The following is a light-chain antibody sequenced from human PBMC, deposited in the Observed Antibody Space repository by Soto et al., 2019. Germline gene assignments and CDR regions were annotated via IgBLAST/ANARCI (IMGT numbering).Light chain of an antibody. Sequence: EIVLTQSPGTLSLSPGERATLSCRASQSVSSSYLAWYQQKPGQAPRLLIYGASSRATGIPDRFSGSGSGTDFTLTLSRLEPEDFAVYYCQQYGSSRITFGQGTRLEIK. CDR3: QQYGSSRIT. CDR2: GAS. CDR1: QSVSSSY. V-gene: IGKV3-20*01. J-gene: IGKJ5*01.